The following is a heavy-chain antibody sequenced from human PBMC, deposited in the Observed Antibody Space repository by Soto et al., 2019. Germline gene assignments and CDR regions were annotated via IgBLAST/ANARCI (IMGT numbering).Heavy chain of an antibody. CDR1: GGSISSTSFY. J-gene: IGHJ6*02. V-gene: IGHV4-39*01. Sequence: SETLSLTCTVSGGSISSTSFYWGWIRQPPGKGLEWIGNIYYSGSTYYNPSLKSRVTISVDTSKNQFSLKLNSVTAADTAVYYCTKTSGSYRGYYYYALDVWGQGTTVTVSS. CDR2: IYYSGST. D-gene: IGHD1-26*01. CDR3: TKTSGSYRGYYYYALDV.